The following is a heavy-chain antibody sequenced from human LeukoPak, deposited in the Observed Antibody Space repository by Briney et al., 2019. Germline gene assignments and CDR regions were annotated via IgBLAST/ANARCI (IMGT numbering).Heavy chain of an antibody. J-gene: IGHJ3*02. CDR1: GFTFNNYA. CDR3: AKPARTDAFDI. V-gene: IGHV3-23*01. CDR2: ISGSGGNT. Sequence: PGGSLRLSCAASGFTFNNYAMNWVRQAPGKGLEWVPSISGSGGNTYYADSVKGRFTISRDNSKNTLYLQMNSLRAEDTAVYYCAKPARTDAFDIWGQGTMITVSS. D-gene: IGHD1-14*01.